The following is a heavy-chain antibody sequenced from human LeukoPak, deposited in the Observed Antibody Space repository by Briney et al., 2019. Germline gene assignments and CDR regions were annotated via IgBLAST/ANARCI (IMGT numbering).Heavy chain of an antibody. CDR1: EFTFSNHW. D-gene: IGHD4-17*01. J-gene: IGHJ4*02. V-gene: IGHV3-74*01. CDR2: INSDGSST. Sequence: GGSLRLSCAASEFTFSNHWMHWVRQAPGKGLVCVSRINSDGSSTSYADSVKGRFTISRDNAKNTLYLQMNNLRAEDTAVYYCARGRYYFEYWGQGTLVTVSS. CDR3: ARGRYYFEY.